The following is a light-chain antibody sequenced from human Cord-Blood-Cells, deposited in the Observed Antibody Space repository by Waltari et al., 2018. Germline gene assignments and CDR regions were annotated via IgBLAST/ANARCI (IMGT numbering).Light chain of an antibody. CDR3: QVWDSSSDHVV. V-gene: IGLV3-21*04. J-gene: IGLJ2*01. Sequence: SYVLTQPPSVSVATGKTARITCGGNNLGSKSVTLYQQKPGQAPVLVIYYDSDRPSGIPERFSGSNSGNTATLTISRVEAGDEADYYCQVWDSSSDHVVFGGGTKLTVL. CDR2: YDS. CDR1: NLGSKS.